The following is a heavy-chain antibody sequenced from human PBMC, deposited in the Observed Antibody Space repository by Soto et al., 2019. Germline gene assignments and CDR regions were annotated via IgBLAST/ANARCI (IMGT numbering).Heavy chain of an antibody. CDR3: ARDPPHTIFGVVIGNGMDV. CDR2: IIPIFGTA. J-gene: IGHJ6*02. D-gene: IGHD3-3*01. V-gene: IGHV1-69*13. CDR1: GGTFSCYA. Sequence: ASVKVSCKASGGTFSCYAISWVRQAPGQGLEWMGGIIPIFGTANYAQKFQGRVTITADESTSTAYMELSSLRSEDTAVYYCARDPPHTIFGVVIGNGMDVWGQGTTVTVSS.